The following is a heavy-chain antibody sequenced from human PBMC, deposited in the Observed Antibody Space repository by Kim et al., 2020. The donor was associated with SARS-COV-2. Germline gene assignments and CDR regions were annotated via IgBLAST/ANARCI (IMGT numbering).Heavy chain of an antibody. V-gene: IGHV1-46*01. CDR3: ARPSQGDSYGQTYYYYYGMDV. CDR2: INPGGGRT. Sequence: ASVKVSCKTSGYTFTSYYMHWVRQAPGQGLEWMGIINPGGGRTSYAQKFQGRVTMTRDTSTSTVYMELSSLRSEDTAMYYCARPSQGDSYGQTYYYYYGMDVWGQGTTVTVSS. D-gene: IGHD5-18*01. J-gene: IGHJ6*02. CDR1: GYTFTSYY.